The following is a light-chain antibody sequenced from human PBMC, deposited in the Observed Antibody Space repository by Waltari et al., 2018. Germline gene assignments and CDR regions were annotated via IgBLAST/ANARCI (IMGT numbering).Light chain of an antibody. CDR2: WGS. V-gene: IGKV2-28*01. CDR1: QSLRHSNGINY. Sequence: DIVMTQSPLSLPVTPGEPASISCRSSQSLRHSNGINYLDWYLQKPGQSPQLLIYWGSDRASGVPDRFTGSGSGTDFTLKISRVEAEDVGVYYCMQSLQTPLTFGGGTKEEIK. J-gene: IGKJ4*01. CDR3: MQSLQTPLT.